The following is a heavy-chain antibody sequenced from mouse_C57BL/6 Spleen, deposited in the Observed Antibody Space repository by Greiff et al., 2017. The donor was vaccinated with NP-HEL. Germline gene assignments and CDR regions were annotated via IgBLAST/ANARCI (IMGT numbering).Heavy chain of an antibody. J-gene: IGHJ2*01. V-gene: IGHV1-59*01. CDR2: IDPSDSYT. Sequence: QVQLQQPGAELVRPGTSVKLSCKASGYTFTSYWMHWVKQRPGQGLEWIGVIDPSDSYTNYNQKFKGKATLTVDTSSSTAYMQLSSLTSEDSAVYYCARRPGLDYWGQGTTLTVSS. CDR1: GYTFTSYW. CDR3: ARRPGLDY.